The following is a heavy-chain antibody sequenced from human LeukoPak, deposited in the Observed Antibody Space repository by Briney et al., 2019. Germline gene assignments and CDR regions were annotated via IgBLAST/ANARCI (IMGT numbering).Heavy chain of an antibody. CDR2: IYYSGST. V-gene: IGHV4-39*07. CDR1: GGSISSSDYH. J-gene: IGHJ4*02. D-gene: IGHD3-10*01. Sequence: SETLSLTCTVSGGSISSSDYHWGWIRQPPGKGLEWVGSIYYSGSTYYNPSLKSRVTMSLDTSKNQFSLKLSSVTAADTAIYYCARLPRYRSGSYDYWGQGTLVTVSS. CDR3: ARLPRYRSGSYDY.